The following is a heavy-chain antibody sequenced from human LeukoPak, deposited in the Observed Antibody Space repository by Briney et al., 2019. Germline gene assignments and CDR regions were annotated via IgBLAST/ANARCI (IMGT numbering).Heavy chain of an antibody. CDR1: GGSISSYY. D-gene: IGHD1-26*01. J-gene: IGHJ4*02. CDR2: IFYSGRT. V-gene: IGHV4-59*12. Sequence: SETLSLTCTVSGGSISSYYWNWIRQPPGKGLEWIGYIFYSGRTNYNPSLKSRVTISVDTSKNWFSLRLSSVTAADTAIYYCARGISGSGSYGHFDYWGQGILVTVSS. CDR3: ARGISGSGSYGHFDY.